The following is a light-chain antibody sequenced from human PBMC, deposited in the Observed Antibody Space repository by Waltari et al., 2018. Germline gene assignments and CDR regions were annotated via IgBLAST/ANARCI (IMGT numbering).Light chain of an antibody. Sequence: QSVLTQPPSVSAAPGQKVTISCSGSTSNIGNNYVSWYQQFPRTAPKLLVYDNDNRPSGIPVRFSGSKSGTSATLGITGLQTGGEADYYCGTWDSSLSAHVFGGGTKLTVL. CDR1: TSNIGNNY. CDR2: DND. CDR3: GTWDSSLSAHV. J-gene: IGLJ2*01. V-gene: IGLV1-51*01.